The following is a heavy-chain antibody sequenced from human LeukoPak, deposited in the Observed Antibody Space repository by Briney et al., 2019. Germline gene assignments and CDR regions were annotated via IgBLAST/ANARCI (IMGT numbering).Heavy chain of an antibody. CDR1: GFTFSNYA. CDR3: AKGRSSGGSCVNY. CDR2: ISGSGGDT. J-gene: IGHJ4*02. Sequence: PGGSLRLSCTASGFTFSNYAINWVRQAPGKGLKWVSVISGSGGDTYYADSVKGRFTISRDNSKNTVYLQMNSLRAEDTAVYYCAKGRSSGGSCVNYWGQGTLVSVSS. V-gene: IGHV3-23*01. D-gene: IGHD2-15*01.